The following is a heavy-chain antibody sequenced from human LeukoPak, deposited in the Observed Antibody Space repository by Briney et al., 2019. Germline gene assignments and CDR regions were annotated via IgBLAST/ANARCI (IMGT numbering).Heavy chain of an antibody. CDR2: ISSSSSYI. V-gene: IGHV3-21*01. CDR1: GFTFSSYW. CDR3: ARPGEGDFIVGATTFDY. J-gene: IGHJ4*02. Sequence: GGSLRLSCAASGFTFSSYWMSWVRQAPGKGLEWVSSISSSSSYIYYADSVKGRFTISRDNAKNSLYLQMNSLRAEDTAVYYCARPGEGDFIVGATTFDYWGQGTLVAVSS. D-gene: IGHD1-26*01.